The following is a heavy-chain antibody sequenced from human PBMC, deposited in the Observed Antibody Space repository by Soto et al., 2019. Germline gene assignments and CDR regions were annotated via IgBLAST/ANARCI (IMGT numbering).Heavy chain of an antibody. Sequence: PGGSLRLSCAASGFTFSSYSMNWVRQAPGKGLEWVSYISSSSSTIYYADSVKGRFTISRDNAKNSLYLQMNSLRAEDTAVYYCATPGTQIDYWGQGTLVTVSS. V-gene: IGHV3-48*01. D-gene: IGHD1-1*01. CDR2: ISSSSSTI. CDR3: ATPGTQIDY. CDR1: GFTFSSYS. J-gene: IGHJ4*02.